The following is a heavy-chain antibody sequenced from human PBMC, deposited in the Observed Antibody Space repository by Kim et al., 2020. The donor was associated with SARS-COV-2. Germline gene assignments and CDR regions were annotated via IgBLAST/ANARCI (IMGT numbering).Heavy chain of an antibody. Sequence: SETLSLTCAVYGGSFSGYYWSWIRQPPGKGLEWIGEINHSGSTNYNPSLKSRVTISVDTSKNQFSLKLSSVTAADTAVYYCARSTSITIFGVVIHDYGM. J-gene: IGHJ6*01. CDR1: GGSFSGYY. V-gene: IGHV4-34*01. CDR2: INHSGST. D-gene: IGHD3-3*01. CDR3: ARSTSITIFGVVIHDYGM.